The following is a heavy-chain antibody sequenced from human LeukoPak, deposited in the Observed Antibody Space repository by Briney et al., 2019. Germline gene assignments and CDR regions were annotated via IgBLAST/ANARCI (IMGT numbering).Heavy chain of an antibody. CDR2: IDTHTGSP. CDR1: GYMFANFA. CDR3: ARANYLDY. J-gene: IGHJ4*02. V-gene: IGHV7-4-1*02. Sequence: ASVKVSCKASGYMFANFAMNWVRQAPGQGLEWMGWIDTHTGSPMYAQGFTGRFVFSLDTSVSTAYLEISGLKAEDTAMYYCARANYLDYWGQGTLVTVSS.